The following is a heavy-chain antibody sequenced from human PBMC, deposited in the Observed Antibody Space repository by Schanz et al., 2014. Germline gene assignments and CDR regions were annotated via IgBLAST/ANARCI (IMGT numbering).Heavy chain of an antibody. D-gene: IGHD2-2*01. Sequence: QVQLVESGGGVVQPGRSLRLSCAAYGFTLSSYAMHWVRQAPGKGLEWVAAMSYDGSIKYYGDSVKGRFTISRDNSKNTLYLHMNTLRSEDTAVYYCAKDSTHIDIVLVPTAIDYWGQGTRVTVSS. J-gene: IGHJ4*02. CDR2: MSYDGSIK. V-gene: IGHV3-30*04. CDR1: GFTLSSYA. CDR3: AKDSTHIDIVLVPTAIDY.